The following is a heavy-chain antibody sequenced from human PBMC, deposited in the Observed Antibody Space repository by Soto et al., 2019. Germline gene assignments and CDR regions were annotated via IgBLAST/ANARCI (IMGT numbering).Heavy chain of an antibody. Sequence: SVKVSCKASGGTFSSYAISWVRQAPGQGLEWMGGITPIFGTANYAQKFQGRVTITADESTSTAYMELRSLRSEDTAIYYCARLSTSPSRDLSYHYHSIDVWGLGTTGTVSS. D-gene: IGHD3-16*01. J-gene: IGHJ6*02. CDR3: ARLSTSPSRDLSYHYHSIDV. CDR2: ITPIFGTA. V-gene: IGHV1-69*13. CDR1: GGTFSSYA.